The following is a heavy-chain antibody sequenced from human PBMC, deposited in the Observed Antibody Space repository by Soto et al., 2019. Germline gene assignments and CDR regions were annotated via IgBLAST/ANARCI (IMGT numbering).Heavy chain of an antibody. D-gene: IGHD3-22*01. CDR3: GSAFGYADPDSSGYLLTDVSDI. Sequence: SETLSLTCTVSGGSMRTGDYYWSWIRQPPGKGLEWIGYVHHTGRTYYNASLKSRLTMSVDTSKNQFSLKLNSVSASDTAVYYCGSAFGYADPDSSGYLLTDVSDIRGQGTMVTLSS. J-gene: IGHJ3*02. CDR2: VHHTGRT. CDR1: GGSMRTGDYY. V-gene: IGHV4-30-4*01.